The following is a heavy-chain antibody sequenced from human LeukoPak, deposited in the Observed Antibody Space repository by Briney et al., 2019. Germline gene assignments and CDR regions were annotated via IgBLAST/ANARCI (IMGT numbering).Heavy chain of an antibody. CDR1: EFTFSKAW. CDR2: IKGKTDGGTT. V-gene: IGHV3-15*01. J-gene: IGHJ4*02. CDR3: TNLDY. Sequence: GGSLRLSCAASEFTFSKAWMSWVRQAPGKGLEWVGRIKGKTDGGTTDYAAPVKGRFTISRDDSENTLYLQMNSLKTEDTAVYYCTNLDYWGQGTLVTVSS.